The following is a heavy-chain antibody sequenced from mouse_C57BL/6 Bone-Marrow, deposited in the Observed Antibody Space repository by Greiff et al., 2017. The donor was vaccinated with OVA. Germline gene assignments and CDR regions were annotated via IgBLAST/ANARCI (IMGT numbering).Heavy chain of an antibody. CDR1: GYTFTTYP. CDR3: SMPLYYGSSSFAY. V-gene: IGHV1-47*01. Sequence: QVQLQQSGAELVKPGASVKMSCKASGYTFTTYPMEWMKQNHGKSLEWIGNFHPYNDDTKYNEKFKGKATLTVEKSSSTVYLELSRLTSDDSAVYYCSMPLYYGSSSFAYWGQGTLVTVSA. J-gene: IGHJ3*01. CDR2: FHPYNDDT. D-gene: IGHD1-1*01.